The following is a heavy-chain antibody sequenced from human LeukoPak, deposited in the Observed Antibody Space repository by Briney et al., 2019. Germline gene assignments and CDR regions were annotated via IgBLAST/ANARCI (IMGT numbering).Heavy chain of an antibody. CDR3: AKPRGRYFDWLVPFDY. V-gene: IGHV3-30*18. Sequence: GGSLRLPCAAPGFTFSSYGMHWVRQAPGKGLEWVAVISYDGSNKYYADSVKGRFTISRDNSKNTLYLQMNSLRAEDTAVYYCAKPRGRYFDWLVPFDYWGQGTLVTVSS. J-gene: IGHJ4*02. CDR2: ISYDGSNK. CDR1: GFTFSSYG. D-gene: IGHD3-9*01.